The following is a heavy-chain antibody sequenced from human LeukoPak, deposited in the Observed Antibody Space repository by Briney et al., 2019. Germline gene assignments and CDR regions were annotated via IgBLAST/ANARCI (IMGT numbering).Heavy chain of an antibody. CDR1: GFTFSTYA. V-gene: IGHV3-23*01. J-gene: IGHJ4*02. D-gene: IGHD3-22*01. Sequence: GGSLRLYCAASGFTFSTYAMTWVRQAPGKGLEWVSAIGGTGDSTYYADSVKGRFTISRDNSKNTLYLQMNSLRAEDTAIYYCAKPYDTSGNYWAPFDYWGQGTLVTVSS. CDR3: AKPYDTSGNYWAPFDY. CDR2: IGGTGDST.